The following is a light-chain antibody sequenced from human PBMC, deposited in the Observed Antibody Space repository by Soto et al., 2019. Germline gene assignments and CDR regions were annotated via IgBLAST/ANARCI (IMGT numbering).Light chain of an antibody. CDR3: QQHSNWFSWS. CDR2: DVS. CDR1: QSVSGY. Sequence: ENVLTQSPATESLSPGERVTPSCRASQSVSGYLAWYQPKPGQAPRLLIYDVSNRATDIPARFSGSGSGTDFTLTISSLEPEDFAVYYCQQHSNWFSWSFGQGTKVDIK. J-gene: IGKJ1*01. V-gene: IGKV3-11*01.